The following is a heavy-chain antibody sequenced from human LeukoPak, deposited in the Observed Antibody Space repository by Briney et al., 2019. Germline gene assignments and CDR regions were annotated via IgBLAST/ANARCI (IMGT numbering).Heavy chain of an antibody. Sequence: PSETLSLTCTVSGGSISSYYWSWIRQPAGKGLEWIGRIYTSGSTNYNPSLKGRVTMSVDTSKNQFSLKPSSVTAADTAVYYCARDTSRYDFWSGYYFDYWGQGTLVTVSS. CDR1: GGSISSYY. CDR2: IYTSGST. CDR3: ARDTSRYDFWSGYYFDY. V-gene: IGHV4-4*07. J-gene: IGHJ4*02. D-gene: IGHD3-3*01.